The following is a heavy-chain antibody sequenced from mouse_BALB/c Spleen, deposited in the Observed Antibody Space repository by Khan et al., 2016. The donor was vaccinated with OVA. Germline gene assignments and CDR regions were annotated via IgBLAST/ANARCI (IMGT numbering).Heavy chain of an antibody. D-gene: IGHD2-10*01. Sequence: QIQLVQSGPELKKPGETVKISCKASGHTFTKYGMNWVKQAPGKGLKWMGWINTYTGEPTYADDFNGRFAFSLETSASTAYLQINNLKNEDTATYFCAIPPYFSYVMDNWGQGTSGTVSS. J-gene: IGHJ4*01. V-gene: IGHV9-3-1*01. CDR3: AIPPYFSYVMDN. CDR2: INTYTGEP. CDR1: GHTFTKYG.